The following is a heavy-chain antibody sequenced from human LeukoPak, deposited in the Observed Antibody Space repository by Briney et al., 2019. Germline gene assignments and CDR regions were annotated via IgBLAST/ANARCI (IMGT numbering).Heavy chain of an antibody. CDR2: IYYGGSS. CDR3: AIVPPGYSYGFDY. Sequence: SETLSLTCTVSGGSFSGYYWSWIRQSPGKGLEWVGCIYYGGSSQYNPSLKSRVSMSLDTSNNQLSLRLTSVTAADTAVYYCAIVPPGYSYGFDYWGQGILVTVS. D-gene: IGHD5-18*01. V-gene: IGHV4-59*08. CDR1: GGSFSGYY. J-gene: IGHJ4*02.